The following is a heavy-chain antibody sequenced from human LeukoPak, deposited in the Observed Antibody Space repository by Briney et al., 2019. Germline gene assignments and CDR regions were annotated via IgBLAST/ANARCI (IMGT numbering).Heavy chain of an antibody. CDR3: ARGGGIAAALNWFDP. D-gene: IGHD6-13*01. CDR1: RITLASNC. CDR2: INNDGSST. V-gene: IGHV3-74*01. J-gene: IGHJ5*02. Sequence: SLRLSCAVSRITLASNCMHWIPHSTAPGLVWTTSINNDGSSTRYADSVKGRFTISRDNAKNTLYLQMNSLRAEDTAVYYCARGGGIAAALNWFDPWGQGTLVTVSS.